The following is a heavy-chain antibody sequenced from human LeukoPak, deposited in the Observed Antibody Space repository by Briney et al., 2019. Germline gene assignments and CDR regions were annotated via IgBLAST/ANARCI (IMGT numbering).Heavy chain of an antibody. J-gene: IGHJ4*02. D-gene: IGHD3-22*01. Sequence: GGSLRLSCAASGFTFSSYSMNWVRQAPGKGLEWVSSISSSSSYIYYADSVKGRFTISRDNAKNSLYLQMNSLRAEDAAVYYCARDKEYSYDSSGWGYFDYWGQGTLVTVSS. V-gene: IGHV3-21*01. CDR1: GFTFSSYS. CDR2: ISSSSSYI. CDR3: ARDKEYSYDSSGWGYFDY.